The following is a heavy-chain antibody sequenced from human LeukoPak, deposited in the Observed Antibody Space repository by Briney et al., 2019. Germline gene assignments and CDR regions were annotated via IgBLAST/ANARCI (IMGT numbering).Heavy chain of an antibody. V-gene: IGHV1-69*13. CDR2: IIPIFGTA. D-gene: IGHD1/OR15-1a*01. CDR3: ARVRVTGTSIYYDYGMDV. CDR1: GGTFSSYA. J-gene: IGHJ6*02. Sequence: ASVKVSCKASGGTFSSYAISWVRQAPGQGLEWMGGIIPIFGTANYAQKFQGRVTITADESTSTAYMELSSLRSEDTAVYYCARVRVTGTSIYYDYGMDVWGQGTTVTVSS.